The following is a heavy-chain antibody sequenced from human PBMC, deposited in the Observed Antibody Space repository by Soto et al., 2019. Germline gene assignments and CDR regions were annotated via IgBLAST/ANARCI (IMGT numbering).Heavy chain of an antibody. V-gene: IGHV1-46*01. J-gene: IGHJ4*02. CDR2: INPSVGAT. Sequence: QVQLVQSGAEVKKPGASVKVSCKASGYTFTNYYMHWVRQAPGQGLEWMGIINPSVGATSYAQRFEGRITMTRDTSTSTVYMELSGLRSGDTAVYYCARDPTDSSGFLQYSFDHWGQGTLVTVST. CDR1: GYTFTNYY. CDR3: ARDPTDSSGFLQYSFDH. D-gene: IGHD3-22*01.